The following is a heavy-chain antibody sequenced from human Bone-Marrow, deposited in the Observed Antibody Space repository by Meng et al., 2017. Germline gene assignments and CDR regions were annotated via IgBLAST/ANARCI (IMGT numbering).Heavy chain of an antibody. CDR1: GYTFTSYG. D-gene: IGHD1-26*01. Sequence: QVQRVQSGAEVKKPGAYGKVSCKASGYTFTSYGISWVRQAPGQGLEWMGWISAYNGNTNYAQKLQGRVTMTTDTSTSTAYMELRSLRSDDTAVYYCVKEWELGSFDYWGQGTLVTVSS. V-gene: IGHV1-18*01. CDR3: VKEWELGSFDY. CDR2: ISAYNGNT. J-gene: IGHJ4*02.